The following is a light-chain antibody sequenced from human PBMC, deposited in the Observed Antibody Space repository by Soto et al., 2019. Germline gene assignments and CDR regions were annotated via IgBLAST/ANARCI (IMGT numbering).Light chain of an antibody. Sequence: EIVLTQSPATLSLSPGERATLSCRASQSVSSYLAWYQQKPGQAPSLLIYDASSRATDILARFSGSGSGTVFTLIISSLEYEDFAVYYCQQSGNWPRTFGQGTKLEIK. CDR1: QSVSSY. V-gene: IGKV3-11*01. J-gene: IGKJ2*01. CDR3: QQSGNWPRT. CDR2: DAS.